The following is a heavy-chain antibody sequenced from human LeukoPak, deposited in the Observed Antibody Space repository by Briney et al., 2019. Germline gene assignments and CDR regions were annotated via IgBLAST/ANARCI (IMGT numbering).Heavy chain of an antibody. J-gene: IGHJ4*02. CDR1: GGGSFTDYS. CDR3: ARGRGEAAGLDH. D-gene: IGHD6-13*01. CDR2: VTHAAIL. V-gene: IGHV4-34*01. Sequence: SETLSLTCAVSGGGSFTDYSWNWIRQSPGKGMEWVGEVTHAAILNYNPSLKGRIAISVDTSKNQVSLKLDSMTAADTAMYYCARGRGEAAGLDHWGQGTLVTVSS.